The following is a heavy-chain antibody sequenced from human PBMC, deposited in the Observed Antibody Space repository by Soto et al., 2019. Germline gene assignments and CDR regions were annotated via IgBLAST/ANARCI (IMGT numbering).Heavy chain of an antibody. CDR3: AKDMFSSSSAATFDY. J-gene: IGHJ4*02. Sequence: EVQLVESGGGLAQPGRSLRLSCAASGFIFDDYAMHWVRQAPGKGLEWVSGISWQSSSIRYADSVKGRFTISRYNAKNSLYLQTTSLRVDDTALYYCAKDMFSSSSAATFDYWGQGILVTVSS. CDR1: GFIFDDYA. D-gene: IGHD6-6*01. CDR2: ISWQSSSI. V-gene: IGHV3-9*01.